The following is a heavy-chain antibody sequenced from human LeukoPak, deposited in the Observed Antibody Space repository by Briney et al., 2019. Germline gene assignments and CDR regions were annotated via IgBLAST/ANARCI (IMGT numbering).Heavy chain of an antibody. CDR3: AKDNGP. J-gene: IGHJ5*02. V-gene: IGHV3-30*18. Sequence: PGGSLRLSCAASGFTFSGYGMHWVRQAPGKGLEWVAVISYDGSNKYYADSVKGRFTISRDNSKNTLYLQMNSLRAEDTAVYYCAKDNGPWGQGTLVTVSS. CDR2: ISYDGSNK. D-gene: IGHD4-17*01. CDR1: GFTFSGYG.